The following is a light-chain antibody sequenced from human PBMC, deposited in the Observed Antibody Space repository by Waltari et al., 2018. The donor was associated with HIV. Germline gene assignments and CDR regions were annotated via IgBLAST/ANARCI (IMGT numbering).Light chain of an antibody. CDR1: QTVGAS. CDR3: QQYGNFPVT. CDR2: KAS. Sequence: DIQMTQSPSTLSASIGDRVSITCRASQTVGASLAWYQQKPGKAPSLLISKASILESGVQTNFSGSGSGTHFTLTISGLRRGDFATYYCQQYGNFPVTFGQGT. J-gene: IGKJ2*01. V-gene: IGKV1-5*03.